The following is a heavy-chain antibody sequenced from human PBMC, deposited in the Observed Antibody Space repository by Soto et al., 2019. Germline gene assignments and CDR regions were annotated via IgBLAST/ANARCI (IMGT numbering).Heavy chain of an antibody. V-gene: IGHV1-2*04. CDR3: ARAKGDDFWSGYTLMDV. Sequence: ASVKVSCKASGYTFTGYYMHWVRQAPGQGLEWMGWINPNSGGTNYAQKFQGWVTMTRDTSISTAYMELSRLRSDDTAVYYCARAKGDDFWSGYTLMDVWGKGTTVTVSS. D-gene: IGHD3-3*01. CDR1: GYTFTGYY. J-gene: IGHJ6*04. CDR2: INPNSGGT.